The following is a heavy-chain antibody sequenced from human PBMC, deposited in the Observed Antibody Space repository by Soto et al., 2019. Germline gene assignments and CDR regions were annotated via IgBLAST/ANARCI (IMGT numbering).Heavy chain of an antibody. V-gene: IGHV3-48*03. J-gene: IGHJ4*02. CDR3: ARAPGWKEAVPFDY. CDR2: ISSSGSTI. D-gene: IGHD1-1*01. Sequence: EVQLVESGGGLVQPGGSLRLSCAASGFTFSSYEMNWVRQAPGKGLEWVSYISSSGSTIYYADSVKGRFTISRDNAKNSLYLQMNSLRAEDTAVYYCARAPGWKEAVPFDYWGQGTLVTVSS. CDR1: GFTFSSYE.